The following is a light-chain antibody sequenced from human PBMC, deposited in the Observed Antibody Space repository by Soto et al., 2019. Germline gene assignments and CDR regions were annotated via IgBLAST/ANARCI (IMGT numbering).Light chain of an antibody. CDR2: GNN. V-gene: IGLV1-40*01. J-gene: IGLJ1*01. CDR3: QSYDSRLTAYV. CDR1: SSSIGAGYD. Sequence: QSVLTQPPSLSGAPGQRVTISCTWSSSSIGAGYDVHWYHQLPGAAPKLLVSGNNNRPSGVPDRFSASKSGTSASLAITGLQTEDEAQYYCQSYDSRLTAYVFGTGTKVTVL.